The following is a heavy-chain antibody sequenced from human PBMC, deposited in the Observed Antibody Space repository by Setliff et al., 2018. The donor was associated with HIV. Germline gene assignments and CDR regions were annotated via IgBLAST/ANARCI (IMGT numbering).Heavy chain of an antibody. V-gene: IGHV4-34*01. Sequence: SETLSLTCAVYGGSFSSYYWSWIRQPPGKGLEWIGEINHSGSTNYNPSLKSRVTISVDTSKNQFSLKLRSVTAADRAMYYCARVPGYSSGTSYMDVWGKGTTVTVSS. D-gene: IGHD6-19*01. CDR1: GGSFSSYY. CDR3: ARVPGYSSGTSYMDV. CDR2: INHSGST. J-gene: IGHJ6*03.